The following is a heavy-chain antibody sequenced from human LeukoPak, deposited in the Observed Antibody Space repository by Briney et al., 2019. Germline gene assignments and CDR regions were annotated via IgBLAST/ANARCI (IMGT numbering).Heavy chain of an antibody. V-gene: IGHV4-4*02. CDR1: GGSISSSNW. J-gene: IGHJ6*02. Sequence: SGTLSLTCAVSGGSISSSNWWDWVRQPPGKGLEWIGEIFHSGRTTYNPSLKSRVSISVDKSKNQLSLKLSSVTAADTAVYYCARLAYYYYGMDDWGPGTTVTVSS. CDR2: IFHSGRT. CDR3: ARLAYYYYGMDD.